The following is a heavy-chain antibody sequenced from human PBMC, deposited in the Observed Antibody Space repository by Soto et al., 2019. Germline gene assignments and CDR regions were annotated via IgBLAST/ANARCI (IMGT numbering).Heavy chain of an antibody. CDR3: ARRDRYQLLAGGDDSFDI. Sequence: QVQLQESGPGLVKPSQTLSLTCTVSGGSISSGGYYWSWIRQHPGKGLEWIGYIYYSGSTYYNPSLKSRVTISVDTSKNQFSLKLRSVTAADTALYYCARRDRYQLLAGGDDSFDIWGQGTMVTVSS. CDR2: IYYSGST. D-gene: IGHD2-2*01. V-gene: IGHV4-31*03. J-gene: IGHJ3*02. CDR1: GGSISSGGYY.